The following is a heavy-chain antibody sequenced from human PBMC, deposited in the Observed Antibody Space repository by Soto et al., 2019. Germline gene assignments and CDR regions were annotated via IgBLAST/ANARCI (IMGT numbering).Heavy chain of an antibody. D-gene: IGHD3-22*01. CDR1: GFIFSSYG. CDR3: VRDPDTSGPTLY. Sequence: GGSLRLSCAASGFIFSSYGMHWVRQAPGKGLEWVAVIWYDGSNKYYADSVKGRFTISRNNSKNTLYLQMNSLRAEDTALYYCVRDPDTSGPTLYRGQGALVTVSS. J-gene: IGHJ4*02. CDR2: IWYDGSNK. V-gene: IGHV3-33*01.